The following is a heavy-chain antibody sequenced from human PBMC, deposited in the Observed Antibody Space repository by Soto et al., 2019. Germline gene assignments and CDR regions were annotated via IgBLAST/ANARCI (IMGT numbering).Heavy chain of an antibody. V-gene: IGHV4-59*01. CDR3: ARLRAAAGSFDP. CDR2: IYYSGST. D-gene: IGHD6-13*01. J-gene: IGHJ5*02. Sequence: LSLTCTVSGVSISSYYWSWIRQPPGKGLEWIGYIYYSGSTNYNPSLKSRVTISVDTSKNQFSLKLSSVTAADTAVYYCARLRAAAGSFDPWGQGTLVTVSS. CDR1: GVSISSYY.